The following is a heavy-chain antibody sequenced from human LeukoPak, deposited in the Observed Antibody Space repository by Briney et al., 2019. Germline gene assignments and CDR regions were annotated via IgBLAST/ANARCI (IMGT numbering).Heavy chain of an antibody. D-gene: IGHD3-22*01. Sequence: ASVKVSCKASGYTFTSYYMHWVRQAPGQGLEWMGIINPSGGSTSYAQKFQGRVTMTRDTSTSTVYMELSSLRSEDTAVYYCARGRAYNNSSGYDVFDIWGQGTMVTVSS. V-gene: IGHV1-46*01. CDR3: ARGRAYNNSSGYDVFDI. CDR2: INPSGGST. J-gene: IGHJ3*02. CDR1: GYTFTSYY.